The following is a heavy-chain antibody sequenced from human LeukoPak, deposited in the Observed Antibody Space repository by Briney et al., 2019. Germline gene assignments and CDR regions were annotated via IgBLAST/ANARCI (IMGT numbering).Heavy chain of an antibody. V-gene: IGHV4-61*02. CDR3: ARDLRVIAIRAGGHAFDI. Sequence: SETLSLTCTVSGGSISSGSYYWSWIRQPAGKGLEWIGRIYTSGSTNYNPSLKSRVTISVDTSKNQFSLKLSSVTAADTAVYYCARDLRVIAIRAGGHAFDIWGQGTIVTVSS. CDR2: IYTSGST. D-gene: IGHD2-21*01. J-gene: IGHJ3*02. CDR1: GGSISSGSYY.